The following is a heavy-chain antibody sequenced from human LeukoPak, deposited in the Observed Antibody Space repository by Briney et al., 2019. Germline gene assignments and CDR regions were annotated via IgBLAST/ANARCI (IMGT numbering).Heavy chain of an antibody. D-gene: IGHD6-13*01. CDR1: GFTFSSYG. J-gene: IGHJ4*02. Sequence: GGSPRLSCAASGFTFSSYGMHWVRQAPGKGLEWVAVIWYDGSNKYYADSVKGRLTISRDNSKNTLYLQMNSLRAEDTAVYYCARGRPPRSSSSWHGGFDYWGQGTLVTVSS. CDR2: IWYDGSNK. CDR3: ARGRPPRSSSSWHGGFDY. V-gene: IGHV3-33*01.